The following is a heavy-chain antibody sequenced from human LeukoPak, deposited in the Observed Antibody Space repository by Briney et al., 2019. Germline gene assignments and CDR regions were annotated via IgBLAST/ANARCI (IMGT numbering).Heavy chain of an antibody. CDR2: TYYRSKWYN. V-gene: IGHV6-1*01. J-gene: IGHJ6*03. Sequence: SQTLSLTCAISGDSVSSNSAAWNWIRQSPSRGLEWLGRTYYRSKWYNDYAVSVKSPITINPDTSKNQFSLQLNSVTPEDTAVYYCAREITITYYDFWSGYWARMDVWGKGTTVTVSS. D-gene: IGHD3-3*01. CDR3: AREITITYYDFWSGYWARMDV. CDR1: GDSVSSNSAA.